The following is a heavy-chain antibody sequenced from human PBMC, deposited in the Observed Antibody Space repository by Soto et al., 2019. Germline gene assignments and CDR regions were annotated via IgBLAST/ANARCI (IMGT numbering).Heavy chain of an antibody. V-gene: IGHV1-69*13. CDR3: ARGEVGYSGYISSYYYGMDV. CDR1: GGTFSSYA. Sequence: GASVKVSCKASGGTFSSYAISWVRQAPGQGLEWMGGIIPIFGTANYAQKFQGRVTITADESTSTAYMELSSLRSEDTAVYYCARGEVGYSGYISSYYYGMDVWDQGTTVTVSS. D-gene: IGHD5-12*01. CDR2: IIPIFGTA. J-gene: IGHJ6*02.